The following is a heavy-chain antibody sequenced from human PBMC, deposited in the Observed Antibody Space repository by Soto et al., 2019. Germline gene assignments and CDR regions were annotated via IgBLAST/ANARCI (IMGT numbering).Heavy chain of an antibody. D-gene: IGHD6-13*01. CDR3: AKYQGYSTSYYGYVDL. Sequence: EVQLVESGGGLVQPGRSLRLSCAASGFTFDDYAMHWVRQPPGKGLEWVSGITWNSGIIGYADSVKGRFTISRDNAKNSLYLQRNSLRPEDTALYYCAKYQGYSTSYYGYVDLWGRGTLVTVSS. J-gene: IGHJ2*01. V-gene: IGHV3-9*01. CDR2: ITWNSGII. CDR1: GFTFDDYA.